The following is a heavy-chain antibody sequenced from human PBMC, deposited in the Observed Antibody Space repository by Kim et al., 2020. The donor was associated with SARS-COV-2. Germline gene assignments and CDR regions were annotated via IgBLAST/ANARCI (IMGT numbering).Heavy chain of an antibody. J-gene: IGHJ4*02. D-gene: IGHD3-22*01. CDR3: ARDTDSSGYYYDY. Sequence: YAQNFQGRVTITADESTSTAYMELSSLRSEDTAVYYCARDTDSSGYYYDYWGQGTLVTVSS. V-gene: IGHV1-69*01.